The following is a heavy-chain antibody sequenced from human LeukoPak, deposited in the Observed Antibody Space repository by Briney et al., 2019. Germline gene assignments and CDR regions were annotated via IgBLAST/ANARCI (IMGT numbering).Heavy chain of an antibody. D-gene: IGHD1-26*01. V-gene: IGHV4-34*01. CDR2: INHSGST. CDR1: GGSFRGYY. Sequence: SETLSLTGAVNGGSFRGYYWSWIRQPPGKGLEWIGEINHSGSTNYNPSLKSRVTISVDTSKNQFSLKLSSVTAADTAVYYCARRIVGATVDYWGQGTLVTVSS. J-gene: IGHJ4*02. CDR3: ARRIVGATVDY.